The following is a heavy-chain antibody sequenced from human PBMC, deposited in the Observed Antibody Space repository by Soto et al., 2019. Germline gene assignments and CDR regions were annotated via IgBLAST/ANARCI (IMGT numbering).Heavy chain of an antibody. CDR3: ATGCMSSSCFDY. J-gene: IGHJ4*02. CDR2: ISGSGGST. D-gene: IGHD6-13*01. Sequence: GGSLRLSCAASGFTFSSYAMSWVRQAPGKGLEWVSAISGSGGSTYYADSVKGRFTISRDNSKNTLYLHMNSPRAEDTAVYYCATGCMSSSCFDYWGQGTLVTVSS. CDR1: GFTFSSYA. V-gene: IGHV3-23*01.